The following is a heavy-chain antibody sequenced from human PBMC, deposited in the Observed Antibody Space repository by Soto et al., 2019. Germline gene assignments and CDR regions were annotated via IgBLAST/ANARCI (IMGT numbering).Heavy chain of an antibody. V-gene: IGHV4-34*01. J-gene: IGHJ4*02. CDR1: GGSFSGYY. D-gene: IGHD1-26*01. CDR2: INHSGST. Sequence: PSETLSLTCAVFGGSFSGYYWSWIRQPPGKGLEWIGEINHSGSTNYNPSPKSRVTISVDTSKKQFSLKMSSVTAADTAVYYCAGGPVVGATIFDYWGQGTQVTVSS. CDR3: AGGPVVGATIFDY.